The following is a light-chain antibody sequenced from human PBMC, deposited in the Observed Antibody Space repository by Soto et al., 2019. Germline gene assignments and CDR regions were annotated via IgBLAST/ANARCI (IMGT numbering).Light chain of an antibody. J-gene: IGKJ2*01. V-gene: IGKV3-15*01. CDR2: DAS. CDR1: ESISNN. CDR3: QQYNSWPPIYT. Sequence: EVVMTQSPATLSVSPGERATLSCRASESISNNFAWYQQSPGQAPRLLIYDASTRATSIPARFSGSGSGTEFTLTISSLQSEDFAVYYCQQYNSWPPIYTFGQGTKLQIK.